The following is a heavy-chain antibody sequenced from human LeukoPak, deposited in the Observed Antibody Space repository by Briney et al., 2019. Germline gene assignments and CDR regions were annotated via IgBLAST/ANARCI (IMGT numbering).Heavy chain of an antibody. CDR2: ISGSDGST. Sequence: PGGSLRLSCAASGFTFSIYAMTWVRQAPGKGLEWVSGISGSDGSTNYADSVKGRFTISRDDSKNTLYLEMNNLRAEDTAVFYCAREPPHCGGDCFSLLDNWGQGTLVTVSS. V-gene: IGHV3-23*01. D-gene: IGHD2-21*02. CDR1: GFTFSIYA. CDR3: AREPPHCGGDCFSLLDN. J-gene: IGHJ4*02.